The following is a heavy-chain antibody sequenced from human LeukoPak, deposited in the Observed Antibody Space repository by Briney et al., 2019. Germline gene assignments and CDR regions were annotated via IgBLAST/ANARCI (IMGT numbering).Heavy chain of an antibody. CDR1: GGSISSGNW. V-gene: IGHV4-4*02. J-gene: IGHJ4*02. Sequence: LETLSLTCAVSGGSISSGNWWSWVGQPPGKGLEWIGEIYHSGSTNYNPSLKSRVTISADKSKNQFSLKLSSVTAADTAVYYGARYRGANGYYFDYWGQGTLVTVSS. CDR3: ARYRGANGYYFDY. CDR2: IYHSGST. D-gene: IGHD3-10*01.